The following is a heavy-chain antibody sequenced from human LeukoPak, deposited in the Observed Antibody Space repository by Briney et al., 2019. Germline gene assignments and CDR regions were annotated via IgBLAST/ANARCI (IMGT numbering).Heavy chain of an antibody. CDR2: IRSKAYGGTT. D-gene: IGHD5-24*01. V-gene: IGHV3-49*04. Sequence: GGSLRLSCTASGFTFCDYAMRWVRQARGKGGEGGGFIRSKAYGGTTEYAASVKGIFTISRDEYKIVAYLQMNSLKTEDTAVYYCTRVKEMATILGGNYYFDYWGQGTLVTVSS. J-gene: IGHJ4*02. CDR1: GFTFCDYA. CDR3: TRVKEMATILGGNYYFDY.